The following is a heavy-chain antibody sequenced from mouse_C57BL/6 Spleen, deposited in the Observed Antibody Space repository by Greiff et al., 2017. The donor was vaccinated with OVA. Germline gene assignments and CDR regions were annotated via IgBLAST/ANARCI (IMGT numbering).Heavy chain of an antibody. Sequence: VQLQQSGPELVKPGASVKISCKASGYTFTDYYMNWVKQSHGKSLEWIGDINPDNGGTSYNQKFKGKATLTVDKSSSTAYMVLRSLTSADSAVYYGAIRDGLLGFAYWGQGTLVTVSA. J-gene: IGHJ3*01. CDR3: AIRDGLLGFAY. CDR1: GYTFTDYY. CDR2: INPDNGGT. V-gene: IGHV1-26*01. D-gene: IGHD2-3*01.